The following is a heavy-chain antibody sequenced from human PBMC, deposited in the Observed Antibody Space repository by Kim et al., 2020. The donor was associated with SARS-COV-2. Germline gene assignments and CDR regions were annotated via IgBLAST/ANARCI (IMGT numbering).Heavy chain of an antibody. D-gene: IGHD3-9*01. CDR1: GFTFSSYS. CDR3: ARDLSFDWLRLARYYGMDV. V-gene: IGHV3-21*01. Sequence: GGSLRLSCAASGFTFSSYSMNWVRQAPGKGLEWVSSISSSSSNIYYADSVKGRFTISRDNAKNSLYLQMNSLRAEDTAVYYCARDLSFDWLRLARYYGMDVWGQGTTVTVSS. CDR2: ISSSSSNI. J-gene: IGHJ6*02.